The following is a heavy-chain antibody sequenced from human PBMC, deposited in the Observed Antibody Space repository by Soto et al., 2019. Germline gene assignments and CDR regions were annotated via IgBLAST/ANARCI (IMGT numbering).Heavy chain of an antibody. CDR2: IYYSGST. D-gene: IGHD3-9*01. J-gene: IGHJ4*02. CDR1: GGSISSGDYY. Sequence: SETLSLTCTVSGGSISSGDYYWSWIRQPPGKGLEWIGYIYYSGSTYYNPSLKSRVTISVGTSKNQFSLKLSSVTAADTAVYYCARERGSHDIGYWGQGTLVTVSS. V-gene: IGHV4-30-4*01. CDR3: ARERGSHDIGY.